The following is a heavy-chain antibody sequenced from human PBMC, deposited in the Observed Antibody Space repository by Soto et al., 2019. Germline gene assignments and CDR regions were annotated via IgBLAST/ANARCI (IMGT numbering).Heavy chain of an antibody. J-gene: IGHJ4*02. Sequence: SLRLSCAASGFTFSSYAMSWVRQAPGKGLEWVSAISGSGGSTYYADSVKGRFTISRDNSKNTLYLQMNSLRAEDTAVYYCAKGGLQQLVNDYWGQGTLVTVSS. CDR1: GFTFSSYA. D-gene: IGHD6-13*01. CDR3: AKGGLQQLVNDY. CDR2: ISGSGGST. V-gene: IGHV3-23*01.